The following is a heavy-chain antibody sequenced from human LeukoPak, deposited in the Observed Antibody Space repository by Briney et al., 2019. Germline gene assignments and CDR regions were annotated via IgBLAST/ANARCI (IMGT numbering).Heavy chain of an antibody. CDR2: IYHSGST. CDR3: ARVWLRGVPYPLNNWFDP. Sequence: SETLSLTCAVSGGSISSGGYSWSWIRQPPGKGLEWIGYIYHSGSTYYNPSLKSRVTISVDRSKNQFSLKLSSVTAADTAVYYCARVWLRGVPYPLNNWFDPWGQGTLVTVSS. D-gene: IGHD3-10*01. CDR1: GGSISSGGYS. V-gene: IGHV4-30-2*01. J-gene: IGHJ5*02.